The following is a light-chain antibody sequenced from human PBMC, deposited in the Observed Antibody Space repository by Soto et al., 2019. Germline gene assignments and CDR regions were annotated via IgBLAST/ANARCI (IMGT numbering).Light chain of an antibody. Sequence: EIVLKQSPGTLSLSPGERATLSCRASQSVTSSLAWYQQKPGQAPRLLIYGASSRATGIPDRFSGSGSGIDFTLTISRLEPEDFAVYYCQQYGNSPQKFGQGTKV. J-gene: IGKJ1*01. V-gene: IGKV3-20*01. CDR2: GAS. CDR1: QSVTSS. CDR3: QQYGNSPQK.